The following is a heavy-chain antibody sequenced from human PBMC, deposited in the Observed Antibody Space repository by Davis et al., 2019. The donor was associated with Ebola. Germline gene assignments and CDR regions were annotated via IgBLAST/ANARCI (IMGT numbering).Heavy chain of an antibody. D-gene: IGHD6-19*01. CDR1: GYIFTTYA. CDR2: VHGGNGNT. V-gene: IGHV1-3*01. CDR3: ARATFGYNSGWYADY. Sequence: ASVKVSCKASGYIFTTYAMHWLRQAPGQRLEWMGWVHGGNGNTKYSQRFQGRVTITTDTSASTAYLYLSSLRSDDTAVFYCARATFGYNSGWYADYWGQGTLVTVSS. J-gene: IGHJ4*02.